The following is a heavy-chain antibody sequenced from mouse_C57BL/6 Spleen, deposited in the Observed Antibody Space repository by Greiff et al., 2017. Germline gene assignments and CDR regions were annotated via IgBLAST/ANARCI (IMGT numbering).Heavy chain of an antibody. Sequence: QVQLQQPGTELVKPGASVKLSCKASGYTFTSYWMHWVKQRPGQGLEWIGNIIPRNGGTNYNEKFKSKATLTVDKSSSTAYMQISSLTSADSAVYYCARPGELEQSAMDYWGQGTSVTVSS. CDR2: IIPRNGGT. D-gene: IGHD4-1*01. CDR3: ARPGELEQSAMDY. J-gene: IGHJ4*01. V-gene: IGHV1-53*01. CDR1: GYTFTSYW.